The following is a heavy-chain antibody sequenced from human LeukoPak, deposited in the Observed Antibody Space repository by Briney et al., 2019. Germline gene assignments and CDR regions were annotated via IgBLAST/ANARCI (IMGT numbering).Heavy chain of an antibody. CDR2: MSASGSNT. CDR1: RFTFSGFA. J-gene: IGHJ4*02. CDR3: ATDRVAGRPPLLELGY. V-gene: IGHV3-23*01. Sequence: GRSLRLSCAASRFTFSGFAISSVPEAPGNGLKCGSSMSASGSNTYYADSVKGRFTISRANSKNSLYLQMNRLRAEDTAIYYCATDRVAGRPPLLELGYWGQGTLVTVSS. D-gene: IGHD6-19*01.